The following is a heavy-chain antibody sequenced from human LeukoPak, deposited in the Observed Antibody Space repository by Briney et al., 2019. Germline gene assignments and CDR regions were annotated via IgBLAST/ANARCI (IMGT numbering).Heavy chain of an antibody. V-gene: IGHV3-23*01. CDR2: IDDGGTST. CDR1: GFPFSSYA. Sequence: PGGSLRLSCAASGFPFSSYAMSWVRQAPGKGLEWISAIDDGGTSTYYADSVKGRFTISRDNSKSTLYLQMNSLRADDTAVYYCAKRVPYSSSSVYFDCWGREPWSPSPQ. CDR3: AKRVPYSSSSVYFDC. J-gene: IGHJ4*02. D-gene: IGHD6-6*01.